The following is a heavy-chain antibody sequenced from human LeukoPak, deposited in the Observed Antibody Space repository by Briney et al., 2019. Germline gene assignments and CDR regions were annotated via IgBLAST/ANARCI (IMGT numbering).Heavy chain of an antibody. CDR3: ITGDYDFWSGFYSPNHYFDY. CDR1: GFTFTSAW. J-gene: IGHJ4*02. Sequence: GGSLRLSCAASGFTFTSAWMSCVRQAPGKGLEWVGRIKGKTAAGAPDYVASVKGRFTISRDDSKNTLFLQMNSLETEDTAVYYCITGDYDFWSGFYSPNHYFDYWGQGTLVTVSS. V-gene: IGHV3-15*01. D-gene: IGHD3-3*01. CDR2: IKGKTAAGAP.